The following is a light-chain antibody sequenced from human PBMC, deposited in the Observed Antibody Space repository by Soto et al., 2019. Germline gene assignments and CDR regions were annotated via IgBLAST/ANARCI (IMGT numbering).Light chain of an antibody. CDR1: SSDVGYYNY. CDR3: TSYTSSNTYV. Sequence: QSVLTQPAAVSGSPGQSITISCTGTSSDVGYYNYVSWYQQRPGKAPKLMIYDITTRPSGVSYRFSGSKSGNTASLTISGLQPEDEADYYCTSYTSSNTYVFGTGTKVTVL. CDR2: DIT. J-gene: IGLJ1*01. V-gene: IGLV2-14*01.